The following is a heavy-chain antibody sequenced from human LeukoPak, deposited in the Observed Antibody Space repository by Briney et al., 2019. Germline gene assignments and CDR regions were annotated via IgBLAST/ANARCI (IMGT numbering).Heavy chain of an antibody. J-gene: IGHJ3*02. V-gene: IGHV3-7*01. CDR1: GFTFSSYW. Sequence: PGGSLRLSCAASGFTFSSYWMSWVRQAPGKGLEWVANIKQDGSEKYYVDSVKGRFTISRDNAKNSLYLQMNSLRAEDTAVYYCARVHVGDIPNIVVVPAAIRGAFDIWGQGTMVTVSS. D-gene: IGHD2-2*01. CDR3: ARVHVGDIPNIVVVPAAIRGAFDI. CDR2: IKQDGSEK.